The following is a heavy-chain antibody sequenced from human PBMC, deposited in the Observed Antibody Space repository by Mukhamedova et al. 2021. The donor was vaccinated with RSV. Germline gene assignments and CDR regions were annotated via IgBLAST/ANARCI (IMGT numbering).Heavy chain of an antibody. CDR2: IIPIFGKA. D-gene: IGHD3-10*01. CDR1: G. Sequence: GISWVRQAPGQGLEWMGGIIPIFGKANYAQKFQGRVTINADESTSTAYMELSSLRSEDTAMYYCARASNYIYYYYYMDVWGKGTTV. J-gene: IGHJ6*03. CDR3: ARASNYIYYYYYMDV. V-gene: IGHV1-69*01.